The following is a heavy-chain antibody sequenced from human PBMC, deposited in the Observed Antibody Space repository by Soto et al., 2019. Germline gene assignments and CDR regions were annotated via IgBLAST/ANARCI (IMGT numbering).Heavy chain of an antibody. CDR3: ARVVYYDSSGYYWFDP. CDR1: GFTFRNNV. CDR2: ITGSGRDT. V-gene: IGHV3-23*01. Sequence: QPGGSLRLSCAASGFTFRNNVLSWVRQAPGKGLDWVSGITGSGRDTYYADSVKGRFTISRDNAKNSLYLQMNSLRAEDTAVYYCARVVYYDSSGYYWFDPWGQGTLVTVSS. J-gene: IGHJ5*02. D-gene: IGHD3-22*01.